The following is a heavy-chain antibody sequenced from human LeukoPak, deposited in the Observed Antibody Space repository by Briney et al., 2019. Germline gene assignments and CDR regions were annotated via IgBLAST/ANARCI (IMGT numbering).Heavy chain of an antibody. D-gene: IGHD2/OR15-2a*01. Sequence: SGPTLVNPTQTLTLTCTFSGFSLNTNGVGVGWIREPPGKALEWLALIYWNDDKRYSPSLKSRLTITKDTSKNQVALIMTNMDPMDTATYYCAHSSRDAFHFWGQGTMVTVSS. CDR2: IYWNDDK. J-gene: IGHJ3*01. CDR3: AHSSRDAFHF. V-gene: IGHV2-5*01. CDR1: GFSLNTNGVG.